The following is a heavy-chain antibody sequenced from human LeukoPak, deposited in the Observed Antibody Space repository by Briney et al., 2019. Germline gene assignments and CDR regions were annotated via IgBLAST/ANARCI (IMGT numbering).Heavy chain of an antibody. CDR2: IKQDGSEK. D-gene: IGHD3-22*01. V-gene: IGHV3-7*01. J-gene: IGHJ4*02. CDR3: ARDLYRIVVVPHYFDY. Sequence: GGSLRLSCAASGFTFSSYWMSWVRQAPGKGLEWVANIKQDGSEKYYVDSVKGRFTISRDNAKNSLYLKMNSLRAEDTAVYYCARDLYRIVVVPHYFDYWGQGTLVTVSS. CDR1: GFTFSSYW.